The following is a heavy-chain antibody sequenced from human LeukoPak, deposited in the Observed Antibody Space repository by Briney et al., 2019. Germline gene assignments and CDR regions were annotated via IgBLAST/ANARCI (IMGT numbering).Heavy chain of an antibody. J-gene: IGHJ4*02. CDR2: IIPIFGTA. CDR1: GGTFSSYA. V-gene: IGHV1-69*01. Sequence: SVKVSCKASGGTFSSYAISWVRQAPGQGLEWMGGIIPIFGTANYAQKFQGRITITADESTSTAYMELSSLRSEDTAVYYCANGRGMATESLYYFDYWGQGTLVTVSS. CDR3: ANGRGMATESLYYFDY. D-gene: IGHD5-24*01.